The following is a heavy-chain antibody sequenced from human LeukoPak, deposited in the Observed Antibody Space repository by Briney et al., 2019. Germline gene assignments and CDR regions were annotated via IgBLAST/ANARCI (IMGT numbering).Heavy chain of an antibody. J-gene: IGHJ4*02. CDR1: GGSISSGGYY. V-gene: IGHV4-31*03. CDR2: IYYSGST. D-gene: IGHD3-22*01. Sequence: PSETLSLTCTVSGGSISSGGYYWSWIRQHPGKGLEWIGYIYYSGSTYYNPSLKSRVTISVDTSKNQFSLKLSSVTAADTAVYYCARSRDSSGYYDFDYWGQGTLVTVSS. CDR3: ARSRDSSGYYDFDY.